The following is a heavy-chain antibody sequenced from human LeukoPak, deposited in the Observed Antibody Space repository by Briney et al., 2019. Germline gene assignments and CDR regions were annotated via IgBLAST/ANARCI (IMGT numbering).Heavy chain of an antibody. D-gene: IGHD3-16*02. J-gene: IGHJ4*02. Sequence: PSETLSLTCAVYGGSFSGYYWSWIRQPPGKGLEWIGEINHSGSTNYNPSLKSRVTISVDTSKNQFSLKLSSVTAADTAVYYCAREFYDYVWGSYRFPYFDYWGQGTLVTVSS. CDR2: INHSGST. V-gene: IGHV4-34*01. CDR3: AREFYDYVWGSYRFPYFDY. CDR1: GGSFSGYY.